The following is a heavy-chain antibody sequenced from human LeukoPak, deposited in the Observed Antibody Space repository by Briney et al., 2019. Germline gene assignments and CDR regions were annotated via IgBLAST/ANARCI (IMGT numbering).Heavy chain of an antibody. V-gene: IGHV1-2*02. CDR1: GYTFNDYY. Sequence: GASVKVSCKASGYTFNDYYMHWVGQAPGQGLEWMGWINPKSGGTKYAQNFQGRVTMTSDTSISTAYMEVSRLRSDDTAVYYCARESLKWNLDAFDIWGQGKMVAVSS. D-gene: IGHD1-7*01. CDR3: ARESLKWNLDAFDI. CDR2: INPKSGGT. J-gene: IGHJ3*02.